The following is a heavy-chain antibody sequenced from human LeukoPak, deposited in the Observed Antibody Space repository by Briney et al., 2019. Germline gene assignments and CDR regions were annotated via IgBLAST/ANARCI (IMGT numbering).Heavy chain of an antibody. CDR3: AQQNLMTTVYKSDY. Sequence: PGGSLRLSCAASGFTFSSYAMSWVRQAPGKGLEWVSAISGSGGSTYYADSVKGRFTISRDNSKNTLYLQMNSLRAEDTAVYYCAQQNLMTTVYKSDYWGQGTLVTVSS. J-gene: IGHJ4*02. V-gene: IGHV3-23*01. D-gene: IGHD4-17*01. CDR2: ISGSGGST. CDR1: GFTFSSYA.